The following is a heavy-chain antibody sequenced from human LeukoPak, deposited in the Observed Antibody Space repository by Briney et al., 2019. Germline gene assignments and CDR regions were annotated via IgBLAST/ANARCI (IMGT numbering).Heavy chain of an antibody. V-gene: IGHV4-61*01. D-gene: IGHD6-19*01. J-gene: IGHJ4*02. CDR2: IYDTGST. Sequence: PSETLSLTCTVSGGSIRSDSYYWSWIRQPPGKGLEWIGYIYDTGSTNNNPSLKSRVIISVDTSKNQFSLKLSSVTAADTAVYYCANSGWYGIVPGYWGQGTLVTVSS. CDR3: ANSGWYGIVPGY. CDR1: GGSIRSDSYY.